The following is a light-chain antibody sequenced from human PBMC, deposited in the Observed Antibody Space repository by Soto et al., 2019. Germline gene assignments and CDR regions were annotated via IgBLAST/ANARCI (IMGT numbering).Light chain of an antibody. V-gene: IGLV3-21*02. CDR2: DDS. J-gene: IGLJ3*02. Sequence: SYELTRPPSVSVPPGQPARITCGGNNIGRKSVHWYQQRPGQAPVLVVYDDSDRPSGIPERFSGSNSGSTATLTISWVEVGDEADYYCQVWDSASDQRVFGGGTKLTVL. CDR1: NIGRKS. CDR3: QVWDSASDQRV.